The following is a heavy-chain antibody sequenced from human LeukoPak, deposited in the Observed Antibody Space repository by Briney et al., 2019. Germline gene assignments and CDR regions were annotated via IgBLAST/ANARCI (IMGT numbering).Heavy chain of an antibody. V-gene: IGHV1-2*02. CDR3: ARATLLWFGELLRYYGMDV. CDR2: INPNSGGT. CDR1: GYTFTGYY. J-gene: IGHJ6*02. Sequence: ASVKVSCKASGYTFTGYYMQWVRRAPGQGLEWMGWINPNSGGTNYAQKFQGRVTMTRDTSISTAYMELSRLRSDVTAVYYCARATLLWFGELLRYYGMDVWGQGTTVTVSS. D-gene: IGHD3-10*01.